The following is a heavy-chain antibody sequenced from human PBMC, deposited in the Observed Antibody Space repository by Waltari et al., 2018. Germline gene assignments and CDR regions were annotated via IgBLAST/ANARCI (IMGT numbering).Heavy chain of an antibody. CDR2: MFNGGST. V-gene: IGHV4-39*01. CDR3: ARHGYSGGWFDP. J-gene: IGHJ5*02. D-gene: IGHD4-17*01. CDR1: GASLSSSNYY. Sequence: QLQLQESGPGLVKPSETLSLTCSVSGASLSSSNYYWGWIRQPPGKGLEWIGSMFNGGSTDYNPSLKSRVTISVDTSKNQFSLRLNSVTAADTAIYYCARHGYSGGWFDPWGQGTLVTVSS.